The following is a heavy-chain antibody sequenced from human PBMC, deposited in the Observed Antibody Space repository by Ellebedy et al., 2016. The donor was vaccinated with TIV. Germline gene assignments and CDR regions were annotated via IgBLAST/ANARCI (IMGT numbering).Heavy chain of an antibody. D-gene: IGHD1-26*01. CDR1: GYTFTSYD. J-gene: IGHJ3*02. CDR2: IGSYNGLT. Sequence: ASVKVSXXTSGYTFTSYDISWVRQAPGLGLEWMGWIGSYNGLTDYAPSLQGRITLTTDTSTSTAYMELRSLRSDDTAVYFCAGTQVGATSPFALDIWGQGTMVTVSS. V-gene: IGHV1-18*01. CDR3: AGTQVGATSPFALDI.